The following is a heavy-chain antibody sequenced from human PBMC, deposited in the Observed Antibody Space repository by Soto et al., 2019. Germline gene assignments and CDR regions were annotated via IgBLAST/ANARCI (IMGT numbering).Heavy chain of an antibody. CDR2: IYYSGST. D-gene: IGHD5-18*01. V-gene: IGHV4-31*03. Sequence: SETLSLTCTVSGGSIISGGYYWIGIRQHPGKGLEWIGYIYYSGSTYYNPSLKSRVTMSVDTSKNQFSLKLSSVTAADTAVYYCARTVDTAINWFDPWGQGTLVTVSS. J-gene: IGHJ5*02. CDR3: ARTVDTAINWFDP. CDR1: GGSIISGGYY.